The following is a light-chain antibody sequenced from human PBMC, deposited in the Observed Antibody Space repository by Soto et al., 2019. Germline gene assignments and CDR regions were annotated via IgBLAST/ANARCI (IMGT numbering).Light chain of an antibody. V-gene: IGKV1D-8*01. J-gene: IGKJ1*01. Sequence: VIWMTQSPSLLSASTGARVTISCRLSQGTSSSLAWYQQKPAKAPELLIYAASTLQSGVPSRFSGSGSGTDPTLTISCRQSEDFATYYCQQFYSLPWSFGQGSQVEIK. CDR1: QGTSSS. CDR2: AAS. CDR3: QQFYSLPWS.